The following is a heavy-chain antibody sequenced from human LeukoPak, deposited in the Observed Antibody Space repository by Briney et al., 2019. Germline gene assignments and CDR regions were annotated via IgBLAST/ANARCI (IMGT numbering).Heavy chain of an antibody. Sequence: PSETLSLTCTVSGGSISSYYWSWIRQPPGKGLEWIGYIYDSGSTNYNPSLKSRVTISVDTSKNQFSLKLSSVTAADTAVYYCARDNGYSSGWPHRGGFDYWGQGTLVTVSS. CDR1: GGSISSYY. CDR3: ARDNGYSSGWPHRGGFDY. CDR2: IYDSGST. D-gene: IGHD6-19*01. V-gene: IGHV4-59*01. J-gene: IGHJ4*02.